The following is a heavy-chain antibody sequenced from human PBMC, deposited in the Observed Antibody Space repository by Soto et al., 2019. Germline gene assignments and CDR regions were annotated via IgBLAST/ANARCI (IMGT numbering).Heavy chain of an antibody. Sequence: GGSLRLSCAGTGFTFSNFSMNWVRQAPGGGLEWVSSISGNSEYIVHADSVKGRFTISRDNAKGSLNLQMNSLRAEDTAVYYCARFETAGYESGRSEYWGQGT. CDR2: ISGNSEYI. CDR1: GFTFSNFS. V-gene: IGHV3-21*01. D-gene: IGHD5-18*01. J-gene: IGHJ4*02. CDR3: ARFETAGYESGRSEY.